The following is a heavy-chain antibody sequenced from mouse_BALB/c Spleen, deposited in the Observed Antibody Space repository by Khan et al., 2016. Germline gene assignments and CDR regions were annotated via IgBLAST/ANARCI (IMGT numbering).Heavy chain of an antibody. D-gene: IGHD1-1*01. CDR3: ARFYSYGCGDY. CDR2: INPDSSTI. J-gene: IGHJ2*01. Sequence: EVQLQESGGGLVQPGGSLKLSCAASGFAFSGYWMSWVRQAPGKGLEWIGEINPDSSTINYAPSLKGKIIISRDNAKNTLYLRRNKVSSEDTALYYCARFYSYGCGDYWGPGTILTVSS. V-gene: IGHV4-1*02. CDR1: GFAFSGYW.